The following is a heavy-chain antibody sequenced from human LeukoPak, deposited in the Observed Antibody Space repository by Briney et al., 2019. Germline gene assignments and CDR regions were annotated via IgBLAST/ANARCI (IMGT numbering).Heavy chain of an antibody. V-gene: IGHV1-8*01. J-gene: IGHJ5*02. D-gene: IGHD3-10*01. CDR2: VHPNTGNT. CDR3: ARGPGNDP. Sequence: GASVKVSCKTSGYPFTTYEINWVRQAAGQGLEWMGWVHPNTGNTAYAQRFQGRVTMTRDTSISTAYMELSSLTSNDTAVYFCARGPGNDPWGQGTLVTVSS. CDR1: GYPFTTYE.